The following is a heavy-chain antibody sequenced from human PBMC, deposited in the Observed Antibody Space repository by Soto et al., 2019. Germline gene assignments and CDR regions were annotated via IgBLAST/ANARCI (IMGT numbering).Heavy chain of an antibody. CDR3: ARGGVEPPPDRSRSTRGFGGMDV. D-gene: IGHD1-1*01. CDR1: GYTFTSYG. Sequence: ASVKVSCKASGYTFTSYGISWVRQAPGQGLEWMGWISAYNGNTNYAQKLQGRVTMTTDTSTSTAYMELRSLRSDDTAVYYCARGGVEPPPDRSRSTRGFGGMDVWGQGTTVTVSS. V-gene: IGHV1-18*01. J-gene: IGHJ6*02. CDR2: ISAYNGNT.